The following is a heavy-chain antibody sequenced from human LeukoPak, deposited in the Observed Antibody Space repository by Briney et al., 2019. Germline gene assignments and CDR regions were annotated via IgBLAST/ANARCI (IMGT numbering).Heavy chain of an antibody. Sequence: GASVKVSCKASGGTFSRYGISWVRQARGQGLEWMGGIIPLFGTANYAQKFQGRVTITADESMSTTYMELRSLRSEDTAIYYCAREWNYESSGFFYYYWGQGTLVTVSS. D-gene: IGHD3-22*01. CDR2: IIPLFGTA. J-gene: IGHJ4*02. CDR3: AREWNYESSGFFYYY. CDR1: GGTFSRYG. V-gene: IGHV1-69*01.